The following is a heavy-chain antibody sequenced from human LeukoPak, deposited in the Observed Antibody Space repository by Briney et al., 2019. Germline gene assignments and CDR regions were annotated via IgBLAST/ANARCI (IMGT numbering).Heavy chain of an antibody. CDR3: ARSGTGAPLDY. Sequence: SVTVSCKASGGTFSSYAMSWVRQAPGQGLEWMGGIIPIFGTANYAQKFQGRVTITADKSTSTAYMELSSLRSEDTAVYYCARSGTGAPLDYWGQGTLVTVSS. CDR2: IIPIFGTA. CDR1: GGTFSSYA. D-gene: IGHD6-13*01. J-gene: IGHJ4*02. V-gene: IGHV1-69*06.